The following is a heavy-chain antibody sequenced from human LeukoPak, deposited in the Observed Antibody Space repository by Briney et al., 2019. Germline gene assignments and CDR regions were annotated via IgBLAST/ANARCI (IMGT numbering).Heavy chain of an antibody. CDR3: ASERYSSSSHKYYFDY. CDR1: GGSISSSSYY. Sequence: SETLSLTCTVSGGSISSSSYYWGWIRQPPGKGLEWIGSIYYSGSTYYNPSLKSRVTISVDTSKNQFSLKLSSVTAADTAVYYCASERYSSSSHKYYFDYWGQGTLVTVSS. CDR2: IYYSGST. D-gene: IGHD6-6*01. V-gene: IGHV4-39*07. J-gene: IGHJ4*02.